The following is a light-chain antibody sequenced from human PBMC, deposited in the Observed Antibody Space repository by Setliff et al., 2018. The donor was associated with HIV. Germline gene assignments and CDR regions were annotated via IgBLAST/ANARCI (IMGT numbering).Light chain of an antibody. CDR3: SSYTSSTPLYV. Sequence: QSVLTQPASVSGSPGHSITISCTGTSSDVGGYNYVSWYQQHPGKAPKLMISDVSNGPSGVSNRFSGSKSGNTASLTISGLQAEDEADYYCSSYTSSTPLYVFGTGTKATVL. CDR2: DVS. CDR1: SSDVGGYNY. J-gene: IGLJ1*01. V-gene: IGLV2-14*03.